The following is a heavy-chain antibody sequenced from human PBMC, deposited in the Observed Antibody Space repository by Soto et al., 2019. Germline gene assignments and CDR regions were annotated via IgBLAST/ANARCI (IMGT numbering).Heavy chain of an antibody. CDR3: AGRVGATNFGMDV. CDR1: EFTVSSNY. D-gene: IGHD1-26*01. J-gene: IGHJ6*02. Sequence: EVQLVESGGGLIQPGGSLRLSCAASEFTVSSNYMNWVRQAPGKGLECVSTIYSGGRTYYADSVKGRFTISRDNPKNTLYLQMNNLRAEDTAVYYCAGRVGATNFGMDVWGQGTTVTVSS. V-gene: IGHV3-53*01. CDR2: IYSGGRT.